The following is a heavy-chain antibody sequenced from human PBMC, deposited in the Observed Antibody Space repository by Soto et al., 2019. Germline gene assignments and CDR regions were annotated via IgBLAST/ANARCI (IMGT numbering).Heavy chain of an antibody. CDR1: GFTFSSYA. V-gene: IGHV3-30-3*01. J-gene: IGHJ4*02. CDR3: ARTRYYGSGSYYMNSDFDY. Sequence: GGSLRLSCAASGFTFSSYAMHWVRQAPGKGLEWVAVISYDGSNKYYADSVKGRFTISRDNSKNTLYLQMNSLRAEDTAVYYCARTRYYGSGSYYMNSDFDYWGQGTLVTVSS. D-gene: IGHD3-10*01. CDR2: ISYDGSNK.